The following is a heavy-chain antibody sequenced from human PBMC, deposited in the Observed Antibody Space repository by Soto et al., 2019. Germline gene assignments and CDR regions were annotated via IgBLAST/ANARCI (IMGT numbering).Heavy chain of an antibody. CDR1: GYTFTSYG. CDR3: ARAPLLGYCISTSCSQVYYFDY. Sequence: ASVKVSCKASGYTFTSYGISWVRQAPGQGLEWMGWISAYNGNTNYAQKLQGRVTMTTDTSTSTAYMELRSLRSDDTAVYYCARAPLLGYCISTSCSQVYYFDYWGQGTLVTVSS. D-gene: IGHD2-2*01. V-gene: IGHV1-18*01. J-gene: IGHJ4*02. CDR2: ISAYNGNT.